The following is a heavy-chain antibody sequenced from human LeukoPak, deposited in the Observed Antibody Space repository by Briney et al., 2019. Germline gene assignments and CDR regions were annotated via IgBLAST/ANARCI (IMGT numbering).Heavy chain of an antibody. CDR2: IYHSGST. J-gene: IGHJ6*02. Sequence: PSETLSLTCAVSGGSISSGGYSWSWIRQPPGKGLEWIGYIYHSGSTYYNPSLKSRVTISVDTSKNQFSLKLSSVTAADTAVYYCAREKAARPYYYGMDVWGQGTTVTVSS. CDR3: AREKAARPYYYGMDV. CDR1: GGSISSGGYS. D-gene: IGHD6-6*01. V-gene: IGHV4-30-2*01.